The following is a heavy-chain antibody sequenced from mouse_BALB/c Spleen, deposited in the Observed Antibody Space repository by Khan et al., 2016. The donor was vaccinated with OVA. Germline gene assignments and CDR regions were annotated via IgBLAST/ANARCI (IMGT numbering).Heavy chain of an antibody. D-gene: IGHD1-1*01. V-gene: IGHV5-6*01. CDR3: ARLTYYYNSEGFAY. J-gene: IGHJ3*01. CDR1: GFTFSTYG. CDR2: ISSGGHYT. Sequence: EVELVESGEDLVKTGGSLKLSCAASGFTFSTYGMSWVRQTPDKRLEWVATISSGGHYTYYIDSVKGRFTISRDNAKNILYLQMTSLRSEYAAMYYCARLTYYYNSEGFAYWGQGTLVTVSA.